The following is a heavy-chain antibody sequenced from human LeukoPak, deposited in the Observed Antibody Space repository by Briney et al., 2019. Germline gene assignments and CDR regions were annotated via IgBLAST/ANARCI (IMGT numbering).Heavy chain of an antibody. J-gene: IGHJ6*03. CDR1: GGSISRYY. D-gene: IGHD3-22*01. Sequence: PSETLSLTCTVSGGSISRYYWSWIRQPLGKGLEWIGDIYDGGSSNYNPSLKSRVTISVDRPKNQFSLKLTSVTAADTAVYYCARDMSSGYPNYYYYYMDVWGRGTTVTVSS. V-gene: IGHV4-59*01. CDR2: IYDGGSS. CDR3: ARDMSSGYPNYYYYYMDV.